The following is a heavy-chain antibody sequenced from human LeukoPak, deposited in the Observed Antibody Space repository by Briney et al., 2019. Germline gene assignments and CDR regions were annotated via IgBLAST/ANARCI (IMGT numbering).Heavy chain of an antibody. D-gene: IGHD1-26*01. CDR3: AKSPQWEPRYFEF. CDR2: IRADGGNT. J-gene: IGHJ2*01. Sequence: GGSLRLSCVASGFTFSRYAMSWVRQAAGNGLEWVSAIRADGGNTYYADSVKGRFTVSTDNSKNTLFLQMNSLRAEDTAAYYCAKSPQWEPRYFEFWGRGTLVTVSS. CDR1: GFTFSRYA. V-gene: IGHV3-23*01.